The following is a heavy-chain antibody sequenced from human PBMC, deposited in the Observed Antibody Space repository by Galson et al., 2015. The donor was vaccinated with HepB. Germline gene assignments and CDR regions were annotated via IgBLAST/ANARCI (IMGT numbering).Heavy chain of an antibody. CDR2: IYSSSSST. Sequence: SLRLSCAASGFSVYSNYMNWVRQAPGKGLEWVSLIYSSSSSTNYADFVRGRFTISRDTSKNALFLQMNNLRAEDTAVYYCAKGTTNIDFWGQGTLVTVSS. CDR3: AKGTTNIDF. D-gene: IGHD1-1*01. J-gene: IGHJ4*02. V-gene: IGHV3-53*01. CDR1: GFSVYSNY.